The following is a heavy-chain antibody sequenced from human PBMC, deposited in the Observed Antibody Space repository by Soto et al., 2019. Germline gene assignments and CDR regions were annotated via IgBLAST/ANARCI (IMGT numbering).Heavy chain of an antibody. D-gene: IGHD6-19*01. CDR2: INPNSGGA. J-gene: IGHJ4*02. CDR3: ARDRQWLAPEDY. V-gene: IGHV1-2*02. CDR1: GYTFTGYY. Sequence: ASVKVSCKASGYTFTGYYMHWVRQAPGQGLEWMGWINPNSGGANYAQKFQGRVTMTRDTSISTAYMELSRLRSDDTAVYYCARDRQWLAPEDYWGQGTLVTSP.